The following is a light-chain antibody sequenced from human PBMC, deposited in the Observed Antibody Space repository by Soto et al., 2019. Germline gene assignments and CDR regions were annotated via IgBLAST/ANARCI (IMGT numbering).Light chain of an antibody. J-gene: IGKJ1*01. CDR3: QQSHNTWT. V-gene: IGKV1-39*01. CDR1: ESIRTW. CDR2: AAS. Sequence: DIQMTQSPSTLSASVGDRVTITCRASESIRTWLAWYQHKPGKAPKPLIYAASSLQSGVPSRFSGSGSGTDFTLTISSLQPEDFATYYCQQSHNTWTFGQGTKVDI.